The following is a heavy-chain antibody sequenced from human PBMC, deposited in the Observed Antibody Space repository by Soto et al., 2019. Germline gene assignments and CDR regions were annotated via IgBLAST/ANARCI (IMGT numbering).Heavy chain of an antibody. D-gene: IGHD2-15*01. Sequence: QVELVESGGGVVQPGRSLRLSCAASGFMFSSYGMHWVRQAPGKGLEWVAITWSDGSKKYYADSVQGRFTISRDNSKNTLFLQMNSLRAEDTAVYYCVRGLRGPVPTLPLFDYWGQGTLVTVSS. CDR2: TWSDGSKK. CDR1: GFMFSSYG. CDR3: VRGLRGPVPTLPLFDY. V-gene: IGHV3-33*01. J-gene: IGHJ4*02.